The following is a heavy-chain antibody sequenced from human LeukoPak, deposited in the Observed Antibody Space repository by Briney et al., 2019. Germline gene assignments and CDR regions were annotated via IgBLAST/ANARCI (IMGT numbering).Heavy chain of an antibody. D-gene: IGHD6-19*01. V-gene: IGHV3-49*04. CDR3: TREVQWLVGGYFDL. J-gene: IGHJ2*01. CDR2: IRSKAYGGTT. Sequence: PGGSLRLSCTASGFTFGDYGMSWVRQAPGKGLEWVGFIRSKAYGGTTEYAASVKGRFTISRDDSKIIAYLQMNSLKTEDTAVYYCTREVQWLVGGYFDLWGRGTLVTVSS. CDR1: GFTFGDYG.